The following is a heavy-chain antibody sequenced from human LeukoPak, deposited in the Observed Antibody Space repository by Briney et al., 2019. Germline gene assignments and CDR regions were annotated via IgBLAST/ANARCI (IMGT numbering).Heavy chain of an antibody. D-gene: IGHD3-22*01. CDR1: GFSFSGSD. CDR2: IRSKANNYAT. V-gene: IGHV3-73*01. CDR3: TRAYYDSSGYYYYGNS. Sequence: GGSLKLSCAASGFSFSGSDMHWVRQASGKGLEWVGRIRSKANNYATAYVASMKGRFTISGDDSKNTAFLQMNSLKTEDTAVYYCTRAYYDSSGYYYYGNSWGQGTLVTVSS. J-gene: IGHJ5*02.